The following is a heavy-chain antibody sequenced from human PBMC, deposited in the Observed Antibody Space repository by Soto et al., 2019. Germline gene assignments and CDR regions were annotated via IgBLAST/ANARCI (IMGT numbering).Heavy chain of an antibody. D-gene: IGHD2-15*01. V-gene: IGHV1-69*02. Sequence: QVQLVQSGAEVKKPGSSVKVSCKASGGTFSSYTISWVRQSPGQGLEWMGRIIPILGIANYAQKFQGRVTITADKSTSTAYMELSSLRSEDTAVYYCARVGYCSGGSCQAFDYWGQGTLVTVSS. CDR2: IIPILGIA. J-gene: IGHJ4*02. CDR3: ARVGYCSGGSCQAFDY. CDR1: GGTFSSYT.